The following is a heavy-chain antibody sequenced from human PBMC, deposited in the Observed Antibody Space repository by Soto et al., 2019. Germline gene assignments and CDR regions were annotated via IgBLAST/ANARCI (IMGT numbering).Heavy chain of an antibody. CDR1: GGSISSYY. CDR2: IYYSGST. CDR3: ARDGGIDSSGSYLLDY. J-gene: IGHJ4*02. V-gene: IGHV4-59*01. D-gene: IGHD3-22*01. Sequence: PSETLSLTCTVSGGSISSYYWSWIRQPPGKGLEWIGYIYYSGSTNYNPSLKSRVTISVDTSKNQFSLKLSSVTAADTAVYYCARDGGIDSSGSYLLDYWGQGTLVTVSS.